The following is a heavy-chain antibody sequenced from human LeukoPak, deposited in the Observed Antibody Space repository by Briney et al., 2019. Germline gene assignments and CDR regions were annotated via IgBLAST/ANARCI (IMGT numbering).Heavy chain of an antibody. J-gene: IGHJ6*03. CDR2: ISYDGSNK. D-gene: IGHD3-3*01. V-gene: IGHV3-30-3*01. Sequence: PGGSLRLSCAASGFTFSSYAMHWVRQAPGKGLEWVAIISYDGSNKYYADSVKGRFTISRDNAKNSLYLQMNSLRAEDTAVYYCARAIFGGDYYYMDVWGKGTTVTVSS. CDR3: ARAIFGGDYYYMDV. CDR1: GFTFSSYA.